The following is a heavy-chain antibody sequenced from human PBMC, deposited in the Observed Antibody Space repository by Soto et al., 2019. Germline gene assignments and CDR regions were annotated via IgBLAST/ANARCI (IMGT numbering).Heavy chain of an antibody. CDR1: GFTFSSYA. CDR3: AKPYRGGIAAAPVDY. J-gene: IGHJ4*02. CDR2: ISGSGGST. Sequence: EVQLLESGGGLVQPGGSLRLSCAASGFTFSSYAMSWVRQAPGKGLEWVSAISGSGGSTYYADSVTGRFTISRDNSKNTLYLQMNSLRAEDTAVYYCAKPYRGGIAAAPVDYWGQGTLVTVSS. V-gene: IGHV3-23*01. D-gene: IGHD6-13*01.